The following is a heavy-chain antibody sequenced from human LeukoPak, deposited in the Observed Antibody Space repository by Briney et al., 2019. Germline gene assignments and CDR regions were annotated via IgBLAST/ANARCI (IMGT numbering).Heavy chain of an antibody. Sequence: GASVKVSCKASGGTFSIYAISWVRQAPGQGLEWMGGIIPIFGTANYAQKFQGRVTITADESTSTAYMELSSLRSEDTAVYYCASSYDFWSGTQVDYYYGMDVWGQGTTVTVSS. CDR3: ASSYDFWSGTQVDYYYGMDV. CDR1: GGTFSIYA. J-gene: IGHJ6*02. CDR2: IIPIFGTA. V-gene: IGHV1-69*13. D-gene: IGHD3-3*01.